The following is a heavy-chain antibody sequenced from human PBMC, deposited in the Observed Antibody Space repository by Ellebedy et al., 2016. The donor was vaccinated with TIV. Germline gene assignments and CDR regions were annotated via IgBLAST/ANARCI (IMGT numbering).Heavy chain of an antibody. J-gene: IGHJ6*02. V-gene: IGHV4-34*01. CDR2: INHSGST. CDR3: ARGRGVVVPAAMRFHYYYGMDV. CDR1: GGSFSGYY. Sequence: SETLSLXXAVYGGSFSGYYWSWIRQPPGKGLEWIGEINHSGSTNYNPSLKSRVTISVDTSKNQFSLKLSSVTAADTAVYYCARGRGVVVPAAMRFHYYYGMDVWGQGTTVTVSS. D-gene: IGHD2-2*01.